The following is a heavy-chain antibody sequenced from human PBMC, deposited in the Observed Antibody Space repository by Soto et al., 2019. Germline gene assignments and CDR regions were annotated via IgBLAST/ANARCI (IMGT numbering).Heavy chain of an antibody. D-gene: IGHD6-19*01. CDR1: EFTFNTYW. J-gene: IGHJ6*02. CDR3: ARDWGTPGRGSAVGYYYHYGMDV. V-gene: IGHV3-7*05. CDR2: IKDDGSEK. Sequence: EVQLVESGGGLVQPGGSLRLSCLASEFTFNTYWMNWVRQAPGRGLEWVANIKDDGSEKNYVDSVKGRFTISRDNAKNSLYLQMTSLRGEDTGVYFCARDWGTPGRGSAVGYYYHYGMDVWGQGTTVTVSS.